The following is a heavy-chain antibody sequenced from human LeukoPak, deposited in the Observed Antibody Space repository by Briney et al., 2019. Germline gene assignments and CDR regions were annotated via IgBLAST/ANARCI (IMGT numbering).Heavy chain of an antibody. CDR2: IYDSGNE. D-gene: IGHD2/OR15-2a*01. V-gene: IGHV4-39*01. J-gene: IGHJ6*03. Sequence: PSETLSLTCTVSGGSISTSAFYWGRIRQPPGKGLEWIGSIYDSGNEFYNPSLKSRVTISADTSKNQFSLKLNSVTAADTAMYYCARQISDYYYYYMDVWGEGITVTVSS. CDR1: GGSISTSAFY. CDR3: ARQISDYYYYYMDV.